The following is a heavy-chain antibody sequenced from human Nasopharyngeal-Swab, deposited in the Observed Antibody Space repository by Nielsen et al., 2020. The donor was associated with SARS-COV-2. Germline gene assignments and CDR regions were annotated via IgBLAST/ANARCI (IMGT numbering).Heavy chain of an antibody. J-gene: IGHJ3*02. D-gene: IGHD3-22*01. CDR1: GGTFSSYA. Sequence: SVKVSCKASGGTFSSYAISWVRQAPGQGLEWMGGIIPIFGTANYAQKFQGRVTITADESTSTAYMELSSLRSEDTAVYYCARSYTMIETDAFDIWGQGTMVTVSS. V-gene: IGHV1-69*13. CDR2: IIPIFGTA. CDR3: ARSYTMIETDAFDI.